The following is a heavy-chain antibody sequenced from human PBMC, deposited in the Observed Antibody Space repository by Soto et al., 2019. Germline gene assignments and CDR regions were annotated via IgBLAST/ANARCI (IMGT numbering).Heavy chain of an antibody. D-gene: IGHD3-10*01. CDR2: INHSGNT. V-gene: IGHV4-34*01. Sequence: QVQLQQWSAGLLKPSETLSLTCTVYGGSFSDYYWSWIRQPPGKGLEWIGEINHSGNTNYNPSLKSRVTMSVDTSKNQFSLRVSSVTAADTAVYYCARSGHLFDYWGQGTLVTVSS. CDR1: GGSFSDYY. J-gene: IGHJ4*02. CDR3: ARSGHLFDY.